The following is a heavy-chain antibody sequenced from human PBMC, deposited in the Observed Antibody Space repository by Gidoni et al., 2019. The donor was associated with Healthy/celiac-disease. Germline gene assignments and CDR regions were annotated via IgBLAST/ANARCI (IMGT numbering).Heavy chain of an antibody. CDR1: GGTFSSYA. Sequence: QVQLVQSGAEVQKPGSSVTVSCKASGGTFSSYAISWVRQAPGQGLEWMGGIITIVGTANYAQKFQGRVTITADESTSTAYMELSSLRSEDTAVYYCATPVGVYSSSSDYFDYWGQGTLVTVSS. J-gene: IGHJ4*02. CDR2: IITIVGTA. D-gene: IGHD6-6*01. CDR3: ATPVGVYSSSSDYFDY. V-gene: IGHV1-69*01.